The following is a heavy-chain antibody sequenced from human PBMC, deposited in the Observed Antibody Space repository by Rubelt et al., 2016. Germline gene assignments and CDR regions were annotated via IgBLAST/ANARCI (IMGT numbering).Heavy chain of an antibody. Sequence: QVQLVQSGAEVKKPGSSVKVSCKASGGTFSSYAISWVRQAPGQGLEWMGGIIPIFGTANYAQKFQGRVTITADKSTSTAYMELGSLRSEDTAVYDCARDLVGVVITTHDAFDIWGQGTMVTVSS. CDR2: IIPIFGTA. J-gene: IGHJ3*02. CDR1: GGTFSSYA. V-gene: IGHV1-69*06. D-gene: IGHD3-22*01. CDR3: ARDLVGVVITTHDAFDI.